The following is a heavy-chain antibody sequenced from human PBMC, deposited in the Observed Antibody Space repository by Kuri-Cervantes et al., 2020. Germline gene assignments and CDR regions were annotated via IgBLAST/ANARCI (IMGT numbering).Heavy chain of an antibody. CDR2: TYYRSKWYN. Sequence: SQTLSLTCAISGDSVSRNSVAWNWIRQSPSRGLEWLGRTYYRSKWYNDYAVSVKSRITINPGTSKNQFSLQLNSVTPEDTAVYYCARELPVLGAFDIWGQGTMVTVSS. CDR3: ARELPVLGAFDI. CDR1: GDSVSRNSVA. V-gene: IGHV6-1*01. J-gene: IGHJ3*02. D-gene: IGHD4/OR15-4a*01.